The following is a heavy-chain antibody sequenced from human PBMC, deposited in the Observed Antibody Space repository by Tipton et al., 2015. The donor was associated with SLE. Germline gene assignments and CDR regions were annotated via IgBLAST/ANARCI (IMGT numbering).Heavy chain of an antibody. CDR1: GFTFSSYE. V-gene: IGHV3-48*03. Sequence: SLRLSCAASGFTFSSYEMNWVRQAAGKGLEWVSYISRSGSTIYYAYSVKGRFTIYRDNAKNSLYLQMNSLRAEETAVYYCAASGSPGYFDYWGQGTLVTVSS. D-gene: IGHD1-26*01. CDR2: ISRSGSTI. J-gene: IGHJ4*02. CDR3: AASGSPGYFDY.